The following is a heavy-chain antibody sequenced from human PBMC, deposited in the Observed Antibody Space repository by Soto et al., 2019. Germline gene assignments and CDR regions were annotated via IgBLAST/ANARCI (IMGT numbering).Heavy chain of an antibody. J-gene: IGHJ6*02. Sequence: GGSLRLSCAASGFTFSSYSMNWVRQAPGKGLEWVSSISSSSSYIYYANSVKGRFTISRDNAKNSLYLQMNSLRAEDTAVYYCARDPLPDYGDYPAYYYYGMDVWGQGTTVTVSS. V-gene: IGHV3-21*01. CDR2: ISSSSSYI. D-gene: IGHD4-17*01. CDR1: GFTFSSYS. CDR3: ARDPLPDYGDYPAYYYYGMDV.